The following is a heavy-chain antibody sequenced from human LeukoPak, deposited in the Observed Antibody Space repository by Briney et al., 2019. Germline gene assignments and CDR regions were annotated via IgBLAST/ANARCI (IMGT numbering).Heavy chain of an antibody. J-gene: IGHJ4*02. CDR1: GFTVSINY. CDR3: ARDRSGYSYGSPRYYFDY. CDR2: IYSGGST. D-gene: IGHD5-18*01. Sequence: GGSLRLSCAASGFTVSINYMSWVRQAPGQRLEWVSIIYSGGSTYYADSVKGRFTISRDNSKNTLYLQMNSLRAEDTAVYYCARDRSGYSYGSPRYYFDYWGQGTLVTVYS. V-gene: IGHV3-66*01.